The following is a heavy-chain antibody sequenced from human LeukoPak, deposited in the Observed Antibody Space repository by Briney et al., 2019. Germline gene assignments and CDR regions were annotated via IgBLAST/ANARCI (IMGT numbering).Heavy chain of an antibody. Sequence: GAPVKVSCKASGYTFTGYYMHWVRQAPGQGLEWMGWINPNSGGTNYAQKFQGRVTMTRDTSISTAYMELSRLRSDDTAVYYCARCPSRGEQRDFDYWGQGTLVTVSS. CDR1: GYTFTGYY. V-gene: IGHV1-2*02. CDR2: INPNSGGT. CDR3: ARCPSRGEQRDFDY. D-gene: IGHD3-10*01. J-gene: IGHJ4*02.